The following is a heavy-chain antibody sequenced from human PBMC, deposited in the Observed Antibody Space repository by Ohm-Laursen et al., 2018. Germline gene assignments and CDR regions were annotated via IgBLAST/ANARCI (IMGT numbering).Heavy chain of an antibody. J-gene: IGHJ4*02. CDR2: GYYSGST. V-gene: IGHV4-59*01. CDR1: GGSISSTY. CDR3: ARGQPIDF. Sequence: SQTLSLTCSVSGGSISSTYWSWIRQPPGKGLDWIGYGYYSGSTNYNPSLKSRVTISVDTSKNQFSLKLSSVTPADTAMYYCARGQPIDFWGQGTLVTVSS.